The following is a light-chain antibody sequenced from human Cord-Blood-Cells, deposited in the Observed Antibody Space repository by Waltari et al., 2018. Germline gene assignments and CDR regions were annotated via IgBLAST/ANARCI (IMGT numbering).Light chain of an antibody. Sequence: QSALTQPASVSGSPGQSITISCTGTSSDVGGYNYVSWYQQHPGKAPKLMIYEVSKPPSGVCNRLSGSKSGNTASLAISGLQAENEADYYCSSYTSSSTLVCGTGTKVTVL. CDR2: EVS. CDR1: SSDVGGYNY. V-gene: IGLV2-14*01. CDR3: SSYTSSSTLV. J-gene: IGLJ1*01.